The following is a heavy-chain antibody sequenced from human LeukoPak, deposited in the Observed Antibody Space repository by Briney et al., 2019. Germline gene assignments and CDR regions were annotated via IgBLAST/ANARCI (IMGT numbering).Heavy chain of an antibody. Sequence: SETLSLTCTVSGGSISSSSYYWGWIRQPPGKGLEWIGNIYYIGSTYYNPSLKSRVTISVDTSKNQFSLKLSSVTAADTAVYYCARRPSDYDILTGYHNWFDPWGQGTLVTVSS. CDR2: IYYIGST. CDR3: ARRPSDYDILTGYHNWFDP. V-gene: IGHV4-39*01. CDR1: GGSISSSSYY. D-gene: IGHD3-9*01. J-gene: IGHJ5*02.